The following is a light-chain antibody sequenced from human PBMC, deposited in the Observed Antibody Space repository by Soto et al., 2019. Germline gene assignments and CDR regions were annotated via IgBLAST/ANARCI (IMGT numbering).Light chain of an antibody. J-gene: IGKJ4*01. V-gene: IGKV1-5*01. CDR1: QSISSW. CDR2: EGS. Sequence: DIQMTQSPSTLSASIEDTVTNTCRANQSISSWLAWYQQKPGKAPKLLISEGSSLESGVPSRFSGSGSGTEFTLTISSLQSDDLATYCCQQYNSSPLTFGGGTKVDIK. CDR3: QQYNSSPLT.